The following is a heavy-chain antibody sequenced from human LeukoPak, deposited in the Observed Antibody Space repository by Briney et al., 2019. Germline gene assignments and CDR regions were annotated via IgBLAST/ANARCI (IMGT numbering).Heavy chain of an antibody. J-gene: IGHJ4*02. D-gene: IGHD3-22*01. Sequence: AGGSLRLSCAVSGFIFSNYGMHWVRQAPGKGLEWVAFIRSDGSEKNYAGSVKGRFTISRDNSKNTLYVQMNSLRADDTAVYYCAKHDSSSVYWGQGTLVTVSS. V-gene: IGHV3-30*02. CDR1: GFIFSNYG. CDR3: AKHDSSSVY. CDR2: IRSDGSEK.